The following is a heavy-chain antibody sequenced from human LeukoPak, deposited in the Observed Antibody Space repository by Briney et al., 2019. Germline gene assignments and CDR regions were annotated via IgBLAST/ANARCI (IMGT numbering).Heavy chain of an antibody. CDR2: ISSSGSTI. CDR3: ARGAQWYYDSSSYYYAGHYFDY. Sequence: GGSLRLSCAASGFTFSSYEMNWVRQAPGKGLEWVSYISSSGSTIYYADSVKGRFTISRDNAKNSLYLQMNSLRAEDTAVYYCARGAQWYYDSSSYYYAGHYFDYWGQGTLVTVSS. D-gene: IGHD3-22*01. CDR1: GFTFSSYE. V-gene: IGHV3-48*03. J-gene: IGHJ4*02.